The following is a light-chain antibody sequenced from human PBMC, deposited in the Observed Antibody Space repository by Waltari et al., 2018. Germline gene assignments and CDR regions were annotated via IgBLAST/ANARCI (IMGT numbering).Light chain of an antibody. Sequence: QSALTQPRSVSGSPGQSVVISCTGTSSDVGGYNYVSWFQQHPGKAPKLLIYDVTKRPSGVPDRFPGSKSGNTASLTISGLQTEDEADYYCCSYAGSYTYVFGTGTEVTVL. CDR1: SSDVGGYNY. CDR2: DVT. CDR3: CSYAGSYTYV. V-gene: IGLV2-11*01. J-gene: IGLJ1*01.